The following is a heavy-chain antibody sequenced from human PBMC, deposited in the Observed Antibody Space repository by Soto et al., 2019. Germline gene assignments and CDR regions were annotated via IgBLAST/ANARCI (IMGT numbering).Heavy chain of an antibody. V-gene: IGHV3-9*01. J-gene: IGHJ4*02. Sequence: EVQLVESGGGLVQPGRSLRLSCAASGFTFDDYAMHWVRQAPGEGLEWVSGISWNSGSIGYADSVKGRFTISRDNAKNSLYLQMHSLRAEDTALYYCAKGGFNDYGDPVDYWGQGTLVTVSS. CDR2: ISWNSGSI. CDR1: GFTFDDYA. CDR3: AKGGFNDYGDPVDY. D-gene: IGHD4-17*01.